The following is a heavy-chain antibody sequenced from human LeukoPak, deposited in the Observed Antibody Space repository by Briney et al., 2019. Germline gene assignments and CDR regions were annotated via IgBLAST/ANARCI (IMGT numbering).Heavy chain of an antibody. Sequence: SETLSLTCTVSGGSISGYFWTWIRQPPGKGLEWIGYMYHSGGTDYNPSLKSRVTISVDMSKNQFSLKLSSVTAADTAVYYCARHVGFITMVRGVINNNWFDPWGQGTLVTVSS. CDR1: GGSISGYF. D-gene: IGHD3-10*01. V-gene: IGHV4-59*01. CDR3: ARHVGFITMVRGVINNNWFDP. J-gene: IGHJ5*02. CDR2: MYHSGGT.